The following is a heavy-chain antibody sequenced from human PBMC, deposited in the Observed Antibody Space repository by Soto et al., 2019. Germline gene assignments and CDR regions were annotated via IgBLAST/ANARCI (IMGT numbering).Heavy chain of an antibody. CDR3: ARDSDDIVVVVAANPYYYYYMDV. J-gene: IGHJ6*03. CDR1: GYTFTSYG. V-gene: IGHV1-18*01. Sequence: ASVKVSCKASGYTFTSYGISWVRQAPGQGLEWMGWISAYNGNTNYAQKLQGRVTMTTDTSTSTAYMELRSLRSDDTAVYYCARDSDDIVVVVAANPYYYYYMDVWGKATTVTVSS. D-gene: IGHD2-15*01. CDR2: ISAYNGNT.